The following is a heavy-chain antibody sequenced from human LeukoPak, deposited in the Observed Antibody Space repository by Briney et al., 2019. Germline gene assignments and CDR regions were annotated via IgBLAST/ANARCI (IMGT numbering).Heavy chain of an antibody. CDR2: ISSSSSYI. J-gene: IGHJ4*02. V-gene: IGHV3-21*01. CDR1: GFTFSSYS. D-gene: IGHD3-9*01. CDR3: ARHSRYDILTGYYFDY. Sequence: GGSLRLSCTASGFTFSSYSMNWVRQAPGKGLEWVSSISSSSSYIYYADSVKGRFTISRDNAKNSLYLQMNSLRAEDTAVYNCARHSRYDILTGYYFDYWGQGTLVTVSS.